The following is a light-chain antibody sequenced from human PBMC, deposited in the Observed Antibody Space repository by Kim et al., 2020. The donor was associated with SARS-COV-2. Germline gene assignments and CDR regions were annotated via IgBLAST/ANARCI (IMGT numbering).Light chain of an antibody. V-gene: IGLV2-23*01. Sequence: QSALTQPASVSEPPGQSITISCTGTSSDVGNNNFVSWYQQYPGKAPKLMIYEGSKRPSGVSNRFSGSKSGNTASLTISGLQAEDEADYYCCSYGGRDTYVVFGGGTKVTVL. CDR1: SSDVGNNNF. CDR3: CSYGGRDTYVV. J-gene: IGLJ2*01. CDR2: EGS.